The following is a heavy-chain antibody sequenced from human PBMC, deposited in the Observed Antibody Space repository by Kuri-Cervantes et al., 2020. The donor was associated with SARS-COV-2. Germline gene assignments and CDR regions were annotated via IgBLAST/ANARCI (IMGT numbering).Heavy chain of an antibody. CDR3: ARQVMSSITIFGVVITRNWFDP. J-gene: IGHJ5*02. Sequence: GSLRLSCTVSGGSISSSSYYWGWIRQPPGKGLEWIGSIYYSGSTYYNPSLKSRVTISVGTSKNQFSLKLSSVTAADTAVYYCARQVMSSITIFGVVITRNWFDPWGQGTLVTVSS. V-gene: IGHV4-39*01. CDR2: IYYSGST. CDR1: GGSISSSSYY. D-gene: IGHD3-3*01.